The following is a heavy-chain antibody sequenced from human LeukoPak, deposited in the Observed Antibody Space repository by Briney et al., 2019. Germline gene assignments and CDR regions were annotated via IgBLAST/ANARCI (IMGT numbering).Heavy chain of an antibody. Sequence: SQTLSLTCTVSGDSISSRDYYWSWIRQPPGKGLEWIGYIYYSGSTSYNPSLKSRVTISVDTSKNQFSLRLSSVTAADTAVYYCARDLFGPGGRGYYGMDVWGQGTTVTVSS. CDR1: GDSISSRDYY. CDR3: ARDLFGPGGRGYYGMDV. CDR2: IYYSGST. D-gene: IGHD3-16*01. J-gene: IGHJ6*02. V-gene: IGHV4-30-4*08.